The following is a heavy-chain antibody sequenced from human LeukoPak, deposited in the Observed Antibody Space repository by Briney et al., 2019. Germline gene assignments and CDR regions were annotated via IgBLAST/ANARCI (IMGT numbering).Heavy chain of an antibody. Sequence: GGSLRLSCAASGFTFSFNGMHWVRQAPGKGLEWVALIQYDGNNKYYTDSVKGRFTISRDNSKNTLYLQMNSLRPEDTAVYYCARDQSGSLDYWGQGTLVTVSS. D-gene: IGHD1-26*01. CDR3: ARDQSGSLDY. V-gene: IGHV3-30*02. CDR2: IQYDGNNK. J-gene: IGHJ4*02. CDR1: GFTFSFNG.